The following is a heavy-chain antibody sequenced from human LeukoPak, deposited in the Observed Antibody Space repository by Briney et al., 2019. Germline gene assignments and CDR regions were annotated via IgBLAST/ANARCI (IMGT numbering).Heavy chain of an antibody. Sequence: GGSLRLSCAASGFTFDDYAMHWVRQAPGKGLEWVSGISWNSGSIGYADSVKGRFTISRDNAKNSLYLQRNSLRAEDTALYYCAKDSSSWYGEGWFDPWGQGTLVTVSS. CDR2: ISWNSGSI. J-gene: IGHJ5*02. V-gene: IGHV3-9*01. CDR1: GFTFDDYA. CDR3: AKDSSSWYGEGWFDP. D-gene: IGHD6-13*01.